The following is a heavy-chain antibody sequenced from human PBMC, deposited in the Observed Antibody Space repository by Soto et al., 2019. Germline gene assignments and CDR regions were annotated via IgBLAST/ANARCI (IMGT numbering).Heavy chain of an antibody. CDR2: INAGNGNT. D-gene: IGHD6-13*01. V-gene: IGHV1-3*01. CDR3: ASSAPSFSSSWQYYYYGMDV. J-gene: IGHJ6*02. CDR1: GYTFTSYA. Sequence: AASVKVSCKASGYTFTSYAMHWVRQAPGQRLEWMGWINAGNGNTKYSQKFQGRVTITRDTSASTAYMELSSLRSEDTAVYYCASSAPSFSSSWQYYYYGMDVWGQGTTVTVSS.